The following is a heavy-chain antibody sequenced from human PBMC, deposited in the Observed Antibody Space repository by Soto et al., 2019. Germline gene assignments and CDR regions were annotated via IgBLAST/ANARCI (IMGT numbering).Heavy chain of an antibody. Sequence: EVQLVESGGGLIQPGGSLRLSCAASGFTVSSNYMSWVRQAPGKGLEWVSVIYSGGSTYYADSVKGRFTISRDNSKNTVYLQMNSLRAEDTAVYYCARESCSSTSCYDWFDPWGQGTLVTVSS. J-gene: IGHJ5*02. D-gene: IGHD2-2*01. CDR2: IYSGGST. V-gene: IGHV3-53*01. CDR1: GFTVSSNY. CDR3: ARESCSSTSCYDWFDP.